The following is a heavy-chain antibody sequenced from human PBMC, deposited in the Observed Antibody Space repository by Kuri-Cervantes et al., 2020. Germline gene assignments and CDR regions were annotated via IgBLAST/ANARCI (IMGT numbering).Heavy chain of an antibody. CDR2: INHSGST. Sequence: GSLRLSCAVYGGSFSGYFWSWIRQPPGKGLEWIGEINHSGSTNYNPSLKSRVTISVDTSKNQFSLKLNSVTAADTAVYYCARRLAFDIWGQGTMVTVSS. CDR1: GGSFSGYF. V-gene: IGHV4-34*01. CDR3: ARRLAFDI. J-gene: IGHJ3*02.